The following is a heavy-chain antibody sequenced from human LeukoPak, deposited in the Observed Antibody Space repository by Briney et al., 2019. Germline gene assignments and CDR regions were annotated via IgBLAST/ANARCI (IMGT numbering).Heavy chain of an antibody. D-gene: IGHD4-11*01. V-gene: IGHV4-59*02. CDR2: VYYSGTT. CDR3: ARVSNYDLVWIDY. Sequence: SETLSLTCTVSGGSVRSYYWSWIRQPPGKGLEWIGYVYYSGTTRYNPSLKSRVTISVGTSKNQFSLKLSSVTAADTAVYYCARVSNYDLVWIDYWGQGTLVTVSS. J-gene: IGHJ4*02. CDR1: GGSVRSYY.